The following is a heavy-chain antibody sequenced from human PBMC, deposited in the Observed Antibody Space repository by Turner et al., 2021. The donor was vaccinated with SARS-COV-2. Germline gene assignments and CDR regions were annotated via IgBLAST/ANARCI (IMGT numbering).Heavy chain of an antibody. D-gene: IGHD5-12*01. J-gene: IGHJ4*02. CDR2: IWYDGSNK. Sequence: QLQLVESGGGVVQPEMSLRITGTASGFTFSSYGMHWVRQAPGKGLGWVAVIWYDGSNKYYADSVKGRFTISRDNSKNTLYLQMNSLRAEDTAVYYCARDGGYSGYAYFDYWGQGTLVTVSS. V-gene: IGHV3-33*01. CDR3: ARDGGYSGYAYFDY. CDR1: GFTFSSYG.